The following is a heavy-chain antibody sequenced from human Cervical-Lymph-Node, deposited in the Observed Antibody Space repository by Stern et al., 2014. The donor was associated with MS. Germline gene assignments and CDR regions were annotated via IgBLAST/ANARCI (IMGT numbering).Heavy chain of an antibody. J-gene: IGHJ6*02. D-gene: IGHD2-21*02. Sequence: QVQLVQSGAEVKQPGASAKDSCKVSGYTLSEISMHLVRQAPGKGLELMGGFDPEHGETRYAQKFQGRVTMADDRSTDTAYMELSSLRSEDTAVYYCATHRGRVTYYYGMDVWGQGTTVTVSS. CDR3: ATHRGRVTYYYGMDV. CDR2: FDPEHGET. CDR1: GYTLSEIS. V-gene: IGHV1-24*01.